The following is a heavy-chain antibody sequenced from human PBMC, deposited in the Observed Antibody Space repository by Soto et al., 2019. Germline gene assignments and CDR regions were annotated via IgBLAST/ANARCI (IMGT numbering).Heavy chain of an antibody. D-gene: IGHD1-20*01. CDR1: GFMFSSYG. V-gene: IGHV3-48*01. CDR2: ISSSSSTI. CDR3: AKEFHSWNYFDY. J-gene: IGHJ4*02. Sequence: GGSLRLSCAASGFMFSSYGMNWVRQAPGKGLEWVSYISSSSSTIYYADSVKGRFTISRDNFRNTLYLQMNSLRAEDTAVYYCAKEFHSWNYFDYWGQGTLVTVSS.